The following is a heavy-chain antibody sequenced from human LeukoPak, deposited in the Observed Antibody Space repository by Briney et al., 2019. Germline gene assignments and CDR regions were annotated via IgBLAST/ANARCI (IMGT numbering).Heavy chain of an antibody. CDR2: VSGGGGPSIF. D-gene: IGHD5-24*01. Sequence: PGGSLRLSCAASGVTFSDYAMSWVRQAPGKGLEWVSTVSGGGGPSIFYYADSVKGRFTISRDNSKNTIYLQMNSLRADDTAIYHCAYGGGSQFHAWGQGTLVVVSS. J-gene: IGHJ5*02. CDR1: GVTFSDYA. CDR3: AYGGGSQFHA. V-gene: IGHV3-23*01.